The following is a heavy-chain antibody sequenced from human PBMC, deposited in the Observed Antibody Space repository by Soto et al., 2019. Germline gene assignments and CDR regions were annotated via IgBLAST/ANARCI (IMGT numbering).Heavy chain of an antibody. CDR3: ARVEKGLGYGMDV. CDR1: GGSISSGDYY. J-gene: IGHJ6*02. CDR2: IYYSGST. Sequence: QVQLQESGPGLVKPSQTLSLTCTVSGGSISSGDYYWSWIRQPPGKGLEWIGYIYYSGSTYYNLSLKCRVTISLATSKNQFCLKLSLVTAAATAVYYCARVEKGLGYGMDVWGQGTTVTVSS. D-gene: IGHD3-16*01. V-gene: IGHV4-30-4*01.